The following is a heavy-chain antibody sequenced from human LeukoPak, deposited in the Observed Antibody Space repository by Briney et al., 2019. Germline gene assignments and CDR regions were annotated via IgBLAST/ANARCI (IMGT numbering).Heavy chain of an antibody. V-gene: IGHV3-30*04. CDR2: ISYDGKNK. CDR3: AREFTERAFDY. J-gene: IGHJ4*02. D-gene: IGHD1-14*01. Sequence: GGSLRLSCAASGFTFSSYAIHWVRQAPGEGLEWVAVISYDGKNKYYADSVMGRFTVSRDNSKNTLYLQMNSLRAEDTAVYYCAREFTERAFDYWGQGTLVTVSS. CDR1: GFTFSSYA.